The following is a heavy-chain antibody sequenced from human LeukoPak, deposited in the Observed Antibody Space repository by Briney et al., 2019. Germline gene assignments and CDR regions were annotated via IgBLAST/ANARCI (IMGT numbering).Heavy chain of an antibody. CDR2: ISGSGGST. CDR3: AKDGLYLAAELNWFDP. CDR1: GFTFSSYA. V-gene: IGHV3-23*01. J-gene: IGHJ5*02. D-gene: IGHD6-13*01. Sequence: GGPLRLSCAASGFTFSSYAMSWVRQAPGKGLEWVSAISGSGGSTYYADSVKGRFTISRDNSKNTLYLQMNSLRAEDTAVYYCAKDGLYLAAELNWFDPWGQGTLVTVSS.